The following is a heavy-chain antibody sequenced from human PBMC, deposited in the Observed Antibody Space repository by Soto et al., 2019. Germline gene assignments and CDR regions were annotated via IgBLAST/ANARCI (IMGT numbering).Heavy chain of an antibody. Sequence: TLSLTCTVSGGSISSGGYYWSWIRQHPGKGLEWIGYIYYSGSTYYNPSLKSRVTISVDTSKNQFSLKLSSVTAADTAVYYCARTRGSSSWPYYFDYWGQGTLVTVSS. J-gene: IGHJ4*02. CDR1: GGSISSGGYY. CDR2: IYYSGST. CDR3: ARTRGSSSWPYYFDY. D-gene: IGHD6-13*01. V-gene: IGHV4-31*03.